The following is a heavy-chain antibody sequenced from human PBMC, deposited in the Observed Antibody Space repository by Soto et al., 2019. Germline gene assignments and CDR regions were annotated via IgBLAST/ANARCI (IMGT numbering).Heavy chain of an antibody. J-gene: IGHJ3*02. D-gene: IGHD3-3*02. CDR1: GASISSGNW. CDR3: ARVLGNDAFDI. V-gene: IGHV4-4*02. CDR2: IYHSGST. Sequence: PSETLSLTCAVSGASISSGNWWSWVRQSPGKGLEWIGEIYHSGSTNHNPSLKSRVIISVDKSRNQFSLKLSSVTAADTAVYYCARVLGNDAFDIWGQGTMVT.